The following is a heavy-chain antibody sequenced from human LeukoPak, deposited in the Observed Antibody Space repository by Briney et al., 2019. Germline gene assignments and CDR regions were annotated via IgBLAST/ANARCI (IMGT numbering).Heavy chain of an antibody. CDR2: IYYSGST. V-gene: IGHV4-61*01. CDR1: GGSVSSGSYY. Sequence: SETLSLTCTVSGGSVSSGSYYWSWIRQPPGKGLEWIGYIYYSGSTKYNPSLKSRVTISVDTSKNQFSLKLSSVTAADTAVYYCARWGPNAFDIWGQGTMVTVSS. D-gene: IGHD3-16*01. J-gene: IGHJ3*02. CDR3: ARWGPNAFDI.